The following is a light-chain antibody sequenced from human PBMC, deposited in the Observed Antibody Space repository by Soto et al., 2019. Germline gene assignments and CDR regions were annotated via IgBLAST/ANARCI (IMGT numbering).Light chain of an antibody. Sequence: QSALTQPASVSGSPGQSITISWTGTSSDVGSYNLVSWYQQHPGKAPKLMIYEGSKRPSGVSNRFSGSKSGNTASLTISGLQAEDEADYYCCSYAGSSTLVFGGGTKLTVL. CDR3: CSYAGSSTLV. CDR1: SSDVGSYNL. J-gene: IGLJ2*01. CDR2: EGS. V-gene: IGLV2-23*01.